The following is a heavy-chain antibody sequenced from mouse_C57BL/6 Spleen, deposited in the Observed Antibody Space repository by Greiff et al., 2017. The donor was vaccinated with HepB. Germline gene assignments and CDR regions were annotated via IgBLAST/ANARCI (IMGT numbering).Heavy chain of an antibody. Sequence: QVQLKQPGAELVKPGASVKLSCKASGYTFTSYWMHWVKQRPGQGLEWIGMIHPNSGSTNYNEKFKSKATLTVDKSSSTAYMQLSSLTSEDSAVYYCARRSSYDYTPDYWGQGTTLTVSS. J-gene: IGHJ2*01. CDR3: ARRSSYDYTPDY. V-gene: IGHV1-64*01. CDR1: GYTFTSYW. CDR2: IHPNSGST. D-gene: IGHD2-4*01.